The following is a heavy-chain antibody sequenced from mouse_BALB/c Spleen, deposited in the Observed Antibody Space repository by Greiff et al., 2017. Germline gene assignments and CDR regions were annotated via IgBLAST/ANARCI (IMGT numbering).Heavy chain of an antibody. CDR1: GFSLTSYG. CDR2: IWSGGST. CDR3: ARKEETYYGNFAWFAY. J-gene: IGHJ3*01. D-gene: IGHD2-10*01. Sequence: VKVVESGPGLVQPSQSLSITCTVSGFSLTSYGVHWVRQSPGKGLEWLGVIWSGGSTDYNAAFISRLSISKDNSKSQVFFKMNSLQANDTAIYYCARKEETYYGNFAWFAYWGQGTLVTVSA. V-gene: IGHV2-2*02.